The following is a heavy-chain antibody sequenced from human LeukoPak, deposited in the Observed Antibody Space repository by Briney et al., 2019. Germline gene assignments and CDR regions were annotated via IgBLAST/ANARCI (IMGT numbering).Heavy chain of an antibody. Sequence: SETLSLTCIVSGGSISSSSYYWGWILQPPGKGLEWIGSIYYSGSTYYNPSLKSRVTISVDTSKNQFSLKLSSVTAADMAVYYCARRGRMVATIRAFDIWGQGTMVTVSS. D-gene: IGHD5-12*01. CDR3: ARRGRMVATIRAFDI. CDR2: IYYSGST. CDR1: GGSISSSSYY. V-gene: IGHV4-39*01. J-gene: IGHJ3*02.